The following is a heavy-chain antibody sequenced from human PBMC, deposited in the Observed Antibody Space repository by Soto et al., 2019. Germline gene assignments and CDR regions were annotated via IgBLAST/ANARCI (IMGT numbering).Heavy chain of an antibody. V-gene: IGHV1-18*01. CDR2: ISAYNGNT. CDR1: GYTFTSNG. Sequence: ASVKVSCKASGYTFTSNGISWVRQPPGQGLERRGWISAYNGNTNYAQKLQGRVTLTTDTSTSTAYMELRSLRSDDTAVYYCASGLLRNGWLSQKHYYYYGMDVWGQGTTVTVSS. CDR3: ASGLLRNGWLSQKHYYYYGMDV. J-gene: IGHJ6*02. D-gene: IGHD3-22*01.